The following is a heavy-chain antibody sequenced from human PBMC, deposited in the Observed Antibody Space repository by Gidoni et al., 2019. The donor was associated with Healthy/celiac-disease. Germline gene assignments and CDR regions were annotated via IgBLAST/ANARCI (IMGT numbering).Heavy chain of an antibody. CDR3: AREGGYALSPYFDY. D-gene: IGHD5-12*01. J-gene: IGHJ4*02. CDR2: ISYDGSNK. CDR1: GFTFSRYA. V-gene: IGHV3-30*04. Sequence: QVQLVESGGGVVQPGRSLRLSCAASGFTFSRYAMHWVRHAPGKGLACVAGISYDGSNKYYADSVKGRFTISRDNSKNTLYLQMNSLRAEDTAVYSCAREGGYALSPYFDYWGQGTLVTVSS.